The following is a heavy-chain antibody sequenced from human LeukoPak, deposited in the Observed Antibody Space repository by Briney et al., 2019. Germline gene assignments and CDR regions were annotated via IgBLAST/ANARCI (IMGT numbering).Heavy chain of an antibody. Sequence: GGSLRLSCAASGFTFSSYGMHWVRQAPGKGLEWVAFIRYDGSTKYYADSVKGRFTISRDNSKNTLYLQMNSLRAEDTAVYYCAKLSVSQQLDYWGQGTLVTVSS. CDR1: GFTFSSYG. CDR2: IRYDGSTK. CDR3: AKLSVSQQLDY. V-gene: IGHV3-30*02. D-gene: IGHD6-13*01. J-gene: IGHJ4*02.